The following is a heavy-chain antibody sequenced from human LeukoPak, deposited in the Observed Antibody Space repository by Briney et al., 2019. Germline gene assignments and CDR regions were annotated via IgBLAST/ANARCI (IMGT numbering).Heavy chain of an antibody. V-gene: IGHV3-20*04. D-gene: IGHD2-15*01. Sequence: GASVKVSCKASGYTFDDYGMSWVRQAPGKGLEWVSGINWNGGSTGYADSVKGRFTIFRDNAKNSLYLQMNSLRAEDTALYYCARDYSYFDYWGQGTLVTVSS. CDR2: INWNGGST. CDR1: GYTFDDYG. CDR3: ARDYSYFDY. J-gene: IGHJ4*02.